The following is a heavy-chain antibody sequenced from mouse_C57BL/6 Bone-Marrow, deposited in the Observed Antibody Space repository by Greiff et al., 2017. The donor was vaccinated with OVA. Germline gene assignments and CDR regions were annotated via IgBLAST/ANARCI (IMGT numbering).Heavy chain of an antibody. CDR1: GFTFSSYG. D-gene: IGHD1-1*01. CDR3: AGLIYYYGSSYGY. CDR2: ISSGGSYT. J-gene: IGHJ2*01. V-gene: IGHV5-6*02. Sequence: DVMLVESGGDLVKPGGSLKLSCAASGFTFSSYGMSWVRQTPDKRLEWVATISSGGSYTYYPDSVKGRFTISRDNAKNTLYLQMSSLKSEDTAMYYSAGLIYYYGSSYGYWGQGTTLTVSS.